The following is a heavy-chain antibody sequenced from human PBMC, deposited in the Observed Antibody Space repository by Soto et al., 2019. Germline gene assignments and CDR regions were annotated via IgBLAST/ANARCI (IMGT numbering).Heavy chain of an antibody. D-gene: IGHD6-25*01. CDR2: IFYDGSKT. Sequence: GGSLRLSCAASGFSFRDYGMHWVRQAPGKGLDWVAVIFYDGSKTDYADSVKGRFTISRDNSNSSTYLQMNNLRGDDTADYYCVAAAMWTGKGFESWGRGTRVTVSS. CDR3: VAAAMWTGKGFES. CDR1: GFSFRDYG. J-gene: IGHJ4*02. V-gene: IGHV3-30*02.